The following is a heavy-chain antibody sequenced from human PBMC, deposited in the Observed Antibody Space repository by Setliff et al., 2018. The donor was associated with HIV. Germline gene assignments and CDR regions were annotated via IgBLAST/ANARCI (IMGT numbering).Heavy chain of an antibody. Sequence: SETLSLTCAVSGYSIRSGYYWGWIRQPPGKGLEWIGSIYHSGSTYYNPSLKSRVTISVDTSKNQFSLKLSSVTAADTAVYYCARDRGSSYYYYYMDVWGKGTTVTVSS. J-gene: IGHJ6*03. CDR3: ARDRGSSYYYYYMDV. CDR1: GYSIRSGYY. CDR2: IYHSGST. V-gene: IGHV4-38-2*02. D-gene: IGHD6-6*01.